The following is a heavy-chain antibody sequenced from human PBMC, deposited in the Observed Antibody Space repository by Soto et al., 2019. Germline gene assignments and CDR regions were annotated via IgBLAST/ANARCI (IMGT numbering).Heavy chain of an antibody. V-gene: IGHV5-51*01. J-gene: IGHJ5*02. CDR2: IYPGDSDT. CDR3: ARRRGYSYGPRGDWFDP. D-gene: IGHD5-18*01. CDR1: GYSFTSYW. Sequence: GESLKISCKGSGYSFTSYWIGWVRQMPGKGLEWMGIIYPGDSDTRYSPSFQSQVTISADKSISTAYLQWSSLKASDTAMYYCARRRGYSYGPRGDWFDPWGQGTLVTVSS.